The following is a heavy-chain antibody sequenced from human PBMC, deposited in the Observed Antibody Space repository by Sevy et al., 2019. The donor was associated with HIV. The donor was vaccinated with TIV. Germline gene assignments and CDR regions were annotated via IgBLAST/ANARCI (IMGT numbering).Heavy chain of an antibody. Sequence: GGSLRLSCAASGFAFSSHAMHWVRQAPGKGLEWVAVISYEGTETFYAASVEGRFTISRDNSKNMLSLQINSLRPEDTAVYYCARVGLGDCSGTNCSPNDYWGQGTLVTVSS. CDR2: ISYEGTET. CDR3: ARVGLGDCSGTNCSPNDY. CDR1: GFAFSSHA. D-gene: IGHD2-2*01. J-gene: IGHJ4*02. V-gene: IGHV3-30-3*01.